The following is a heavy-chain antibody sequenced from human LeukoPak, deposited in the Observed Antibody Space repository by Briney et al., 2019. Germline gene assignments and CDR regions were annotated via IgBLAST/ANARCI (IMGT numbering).Heavy chain of an antibody. J-gene: IGHJ4*02. CDR1: GGSISGYY. D-gene: IGHD5-24*01. CDR3: AKLWDGCNF. CDR2: VYYSGST. Sequence: SETLSLTCTVSGGSISGYYWSWIRQPPGKGLEWIGYVYYSGSTNYNPSLKSRVTISIDTSKNQFSLKLISVTAADTAVYYCAKLWDGCNFWGQGTLVTVSS. V-gene: IGHV4-59*08.